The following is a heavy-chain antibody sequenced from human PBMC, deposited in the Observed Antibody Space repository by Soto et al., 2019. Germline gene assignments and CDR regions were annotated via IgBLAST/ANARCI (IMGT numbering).Heavy chain of an antibody. CDR3: ARGRGYSYGLDP. CDR2: ISYSGTT. D-gene: IGHD5-18*01. CDR1: GDSISSSNNY. V-gene: IGHV4-30-4*01. Sequence: QVQLQESGPGLVKPSQTLSLTCTVSGDSISSSNNYWSWIRQPPGEGLEWIGFISYSGTTSYSPALKSRLAISLDTSKNPFSLRLSSVTAADTAVYYCARGRGYSYGLDPWGQGTLVTVSS. J-gene: IGHJ5*02.